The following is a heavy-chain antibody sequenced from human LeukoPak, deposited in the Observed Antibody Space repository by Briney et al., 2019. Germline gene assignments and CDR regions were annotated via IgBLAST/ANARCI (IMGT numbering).Heavy chain of an antibody. CDR1: VYTFTGYY. Sequence: GASVKVSCKASVYTFTGYYMHWVRQAPGQALEWMGWINPNSGGTNHAQKFQGRVTMTRDTSISTAYMELSRLRSDDTAVYYCARDLGDGYNLGWFDPWGQGTLVTVSS. V-gene: IGHV1-2*02. J-gene: IGHJ5*02. D-gene: IGHD5-24*01. CDR2: INPNSGGT. CDR3: ARDLGDGYNLGWFDP.